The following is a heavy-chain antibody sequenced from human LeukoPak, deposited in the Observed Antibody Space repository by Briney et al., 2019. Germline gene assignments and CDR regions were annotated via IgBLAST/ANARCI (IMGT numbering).Heavy chain of an antibody. J-gene: IGHJ4*02. D-gene: IGHD1-26*01. CDR1: GGSISSSSYY. V-gene: IGHV4-39*01. CDR2: IYYSGST. CDR3: ARQPYSGSYYDY. Sequence: SETLFLTCTVSGGSISSSSYYWGWIRQPPGKGLEWIGSIYYSGSTYYNPSLKSRVTISVDTSKNQFSLKLSSVTAADTAVYYCARQPYSGSYYDYWGQGTLVTVSS.